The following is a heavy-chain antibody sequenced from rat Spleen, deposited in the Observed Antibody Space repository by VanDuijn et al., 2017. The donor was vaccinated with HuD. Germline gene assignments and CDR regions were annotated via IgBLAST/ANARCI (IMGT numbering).Heavy chain of an antibody. CDR1: GFTFSNYG. CDR3: ASQRTMID. J-gene: IGHJ2*01. D-gene: IGHD1-12*01. CDR2: ITPGDSTT. V-gene: IGHV5-29*01. Sequence: EVQLVESDGGLVQPGRSLKLSCAASGFTFSNYGMAWVRQAPKKGLEWVASITPGDSTTYYPDSVKGRFTISRDNAKSTLYLQMNSLRSEDTATYYCASQRTMIDWGQGVMVTVSS.